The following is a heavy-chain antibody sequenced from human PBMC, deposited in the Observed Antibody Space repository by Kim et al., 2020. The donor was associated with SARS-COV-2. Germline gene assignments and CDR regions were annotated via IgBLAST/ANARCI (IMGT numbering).Heavy chain of an antibody. CDR3: ARGEGDYGGNYYYYGMDV. D-gene: IGHD4-17*01. V-gene: IGHV1-46*01. Sequence: QGRVTMTRDTSTSTVYMELSSLRSEDTAVYYCARGEGDYGGNYYYYGMDVWGQGTTVTVSS. J-gene: IGHJ6*02.